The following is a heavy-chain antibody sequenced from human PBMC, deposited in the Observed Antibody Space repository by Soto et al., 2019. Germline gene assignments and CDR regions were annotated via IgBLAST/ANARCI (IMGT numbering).Heavy chain of an antibody. CDR3: ARSEDWGSFDL. J-gene: IGHJ4*02. V-gene: IGHV4-59*01. Sequence: PSETLSLTCNVSGGSISNYYWSWIRQPPGKGLEWIGNVYYSGNTNYNPSLKSRLSISIGTSKDHFSLKLSSVTAADTAVYYCARSEDWGSFDLWGQGTLVTVSS. D-gene: IGHD7-27*01. CDR2: VYYSGNT. CDR1: GGSISNYY.